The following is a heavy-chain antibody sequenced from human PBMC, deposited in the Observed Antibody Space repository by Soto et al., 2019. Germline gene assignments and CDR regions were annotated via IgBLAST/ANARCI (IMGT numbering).Heavy chain of an antibody. J-gene: IGHJ4*02. V-gene: IGHV3-33*01. CDR2: IWYDGSNK. D-gene: IGHD6-19*01. CDR3: ARPWWYSSGWYSY. CDR1: GFNFSSYG. Sequence: PGGSLRLSCAASGFNFSSYGMHWVRPAPGKGLEWVAVIWYDGSNKYYADSVKGRFTISRDNSKNTLYLQMNSLRAEDTAVYYCARPWWYSSGWYSYWGQGTLVTVSS.